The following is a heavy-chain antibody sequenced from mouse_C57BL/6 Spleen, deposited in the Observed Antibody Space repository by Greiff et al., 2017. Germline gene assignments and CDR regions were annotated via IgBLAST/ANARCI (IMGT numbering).Heavy chain of an antibody. D-gene: IGHD1-1*01. J-gene: IGHJ3*01. CDR1: GYSITSGYY. V-gene: IGHV3-6*01. CDR3: ARHYYGRGFAY. Sequence: EVQRVESGPGLVKPSQSLSLTCSVTGYSITSGYYWNWIRQFPGNKLEWMGYISYDGSNNYNPSLKNRISITRDTSKNQFFLKLNSVTTEDTATYYCARHYYGRGFAYWGQGTLVTVSA. CDR2: ISYDGSN.